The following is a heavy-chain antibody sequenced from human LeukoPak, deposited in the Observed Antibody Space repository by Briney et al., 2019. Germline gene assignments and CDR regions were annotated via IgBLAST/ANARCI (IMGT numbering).Heavy chain of an antibody. J-gene: IGHJ4*02. Sequence: ASVKVSCKASGYTFTSYGISWVRQAPGHGLEWMGWISAYNGNTNYAQKLQGRVTMTTDTSTSPAYMELRSLRSDDTAVYYCAVYSSGRTDYWGQGTLVTVSS. CDR3: AVYSSGRTDY. CDR2: ISAYNGNT. D-gene: IGHD6-19*01. CDR1: GYTFTSYG. V-gene: IGHV1-18*01.